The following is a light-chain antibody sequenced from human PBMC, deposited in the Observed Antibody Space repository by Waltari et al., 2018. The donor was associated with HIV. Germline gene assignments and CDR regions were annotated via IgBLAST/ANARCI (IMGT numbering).Light chain of an antibody. J-gene: IGKJ4*01. Sequence: DIVLTQSPATLPLSPGERAALSCTACRSVSTYIAWYQQKPGQAPRLLIYDASHRATGIPARFSGSGSETEFTLTISSLESEDFALYYCQQRSNWPPSLTFGGGTKVEIK. CDR3: QQRSNWPPSLT. V-gene: IGKV3-11*01. CDR1: RSVSTY. CDR2: DAS.